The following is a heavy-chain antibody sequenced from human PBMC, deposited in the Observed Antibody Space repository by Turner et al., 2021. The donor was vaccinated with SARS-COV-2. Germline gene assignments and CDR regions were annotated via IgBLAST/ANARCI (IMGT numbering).Heavy chain of an antibody. D-gene: IGHD3-10*02. J-gene: IGHJ4*02. CDR3: ARDHMFGELPNDY. Sequence: QLQLLESGGGVVQPGRSLRLSCAASDFTFATYAMHWVRQAPGKGLEWVAVIWYDGSNKYYADSVKGRFTISRDNSKNTLYLQMNSLRAEDTAVYYCARDHMFGELPNDYWGQGTLVTVSS. V-gene: IGHV3-33*08. CDR2: IWYDGSNK. CDR1: DFTFATYA.